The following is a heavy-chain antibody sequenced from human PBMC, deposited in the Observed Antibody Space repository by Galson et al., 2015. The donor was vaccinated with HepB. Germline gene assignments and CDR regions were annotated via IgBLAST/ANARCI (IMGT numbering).Heavy chain of an antibody. CDR1: GFTFRSHW. Sequence: SLRLSCAASGFTFRSHWMHWVRQAPGKGLVWVSRINRDGSSTNYADSVKGRLVISRDNAKNTLYLQMSSLRAEDTAVYYCARGIEVVPDASGMDVWGQGTTVTVSS. V-gene: IGHV3-74*01. CDR3: ARGIEVVPDASGMDV. D-gene: IGHD2-2*01. J-gene: IGHJ6*02. CDR2: INRDGSST.